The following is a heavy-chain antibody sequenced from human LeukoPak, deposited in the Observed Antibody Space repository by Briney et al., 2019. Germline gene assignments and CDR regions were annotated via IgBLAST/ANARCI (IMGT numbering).Heavy chain of an antibody. Sequence: SETLSLTCTVAGASISSYYWSWIRQPPGKGREWIGYIYYGGSTNYSPSLKSRVTISVDSSKNQCSLKLSSVAAADTAVYYCARGPTNDYGDYWGQGTLVTISS. CDR2: IYYGGST. J-gene: IGHJ4*02. CDR3: ARGPTNDYGDY. V-gene: IGHV4-59*01. CDR1: GASISSYY.